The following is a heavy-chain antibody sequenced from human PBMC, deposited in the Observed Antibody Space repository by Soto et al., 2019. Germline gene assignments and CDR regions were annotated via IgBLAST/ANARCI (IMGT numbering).Heavy chain of an antibody. D-gene: IGHD6-19*01. CDR3: ARGPPLAVAGNEVRPGEACAFDY. CDR2: IYTSGST. J-gene: IGHJ4*02. Sequence: QVQLQESGPGLVKPSETLSLTCTVSGGSISSYYWSWIRQPAGKGLEWIGRIYTSGSTNYNPPLKSRVTMSVDTSKSEFCLQLSSVTAADAAVYYCARGPPLAVAGNEVRPGEACAFDYWGQGTLVTVSS. V-gene: IGHV4-4*07. CDR1: GGSISSYY.